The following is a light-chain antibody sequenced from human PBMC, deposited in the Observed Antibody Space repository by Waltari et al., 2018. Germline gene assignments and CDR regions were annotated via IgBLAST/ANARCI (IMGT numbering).Light chain of an antibody. CDR2: SNN. CDR1: RSNIGSNA. V-gene: IGLV1-44*01. J-gene: IGLJ1*01. CDR3: AAWDDSLNAFYV. Sequence: QRVTISCSGSRSNIGSNAVNWYQQFPGTAPKLLIYSNNQRPSGVPDRFSGSKSGTSASLAISGLQSEDEADYYCAAWDDSLNAFYVFGTGTKVTVL.